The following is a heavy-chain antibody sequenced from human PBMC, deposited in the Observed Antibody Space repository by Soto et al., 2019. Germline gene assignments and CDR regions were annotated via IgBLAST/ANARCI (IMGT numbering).Heavy chain of an antibody. CDR2: TFYRSGWTF. CDR3: ARENTMIRGVIKPLDY. Sequence: QVQLQQSGPGLVKPSQTLSVTCGISGDSVSSNNAAWNWIRQSPSRGLEWLGRTFYRSGWTFDYAVSVKSRLTINPDTSKNQFSLQLKSVTADDTAVYYCARENTMIRGVIKPLDYWGQGTLVTVSS. V-gene: IGHV6-1*01. CDR1: GDSVSSNNAA. J-gene: IGHJ4*02. D-gene: IGHD3-10*01.